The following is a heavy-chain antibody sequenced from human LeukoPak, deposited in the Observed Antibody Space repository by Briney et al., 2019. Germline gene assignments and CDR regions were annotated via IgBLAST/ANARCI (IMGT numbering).Heavy chain of an antibody. Sequence: GGCLRLSCAASGFTFSSYSMNWVRQAPGKGLEWVSSISSSSSYIYYADSVKGRFTISRDNAKNSLYLQMNSLRAEDTAVYYCARVASSGWHNDYWGQGTLVTVSS. CDR2: ISSSSSYI. J-gene: IGHJ4*02. CDR1: GFTFSSYS. D-gene: IGHD6-19*01. CDR3: ARVASSGWHNDY. V-gene: IGHV3-21*01.